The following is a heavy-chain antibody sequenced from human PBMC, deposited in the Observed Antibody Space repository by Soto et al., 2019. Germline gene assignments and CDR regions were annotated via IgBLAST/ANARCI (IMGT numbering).Heavy chain of an antibody. CDR2: INHSGST. Sequence: PSETLSLTCAVYGGSFSGYYWSWIRQPPGKGLEWIGEINHSGSTNYNPSPKSRVTISVDTSKNQFSLKLSSVTAADTAVYYCARGNQYYYGSGSYYNNWFDPWGQGTLVTVSS. J-gene: IGHJ5*02. V-gene: IGHV4-34*01. D-gene: IGHD3-10*01. CDR3: ARGNQYYYGSGSYYNNWFDP. CDR1: GGSFSGYY.